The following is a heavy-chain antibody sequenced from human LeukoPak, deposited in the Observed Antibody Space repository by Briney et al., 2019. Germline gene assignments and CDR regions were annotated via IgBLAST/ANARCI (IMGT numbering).Heavy chain of an antibody. CDR3: ARGPTMIVVVPAYNAEYFQH. CDR2: IWYDGSNK. J-gene: IGHJ1*01. CDR1: GFTFSSYG. D-gene: IGHD3-22*01. Sequence: PGGSLRLSCAASGFTFSSYGMHWVRQAPGKGLEWVAVIWYDGSNKYYADSVKGRFTISRDNSKNTLYPQMNSLRAEDAAVYYCARGPTMIVVVPAYNAEYFQHWGQGTLVTVSS. V-gene: IGHV3-33*01.